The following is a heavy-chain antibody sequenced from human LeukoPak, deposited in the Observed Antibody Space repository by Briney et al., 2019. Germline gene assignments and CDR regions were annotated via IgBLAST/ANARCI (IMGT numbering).Heavy chain of an antibody. D-gene: IGHD5-18*01. CDR1: GFTFSSYA. CDR2: IDGSSRSI. V-gene: IGHV3-21*01. Sequence: PGGSLRLSCAASGFTFSSYAMNWVRQAPGKGLEWVSSIDGSSRSIYYAASVKGRFTISRDNAKNSLYLEMKSLRAEDTAIYYCAGEGGHSSGYGEGIDIWGQGTMVTVSS. CDR3: AGEGGHSSGYGEGIDI. J-gene: IGHJ3*02.